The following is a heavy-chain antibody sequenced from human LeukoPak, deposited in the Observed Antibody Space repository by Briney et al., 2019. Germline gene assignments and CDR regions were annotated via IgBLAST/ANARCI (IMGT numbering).Heavy chain of an antibody. D-gene: IGHD1-26*01. CDR3: AKAKVGATNDAFDI. CDR2: ISGSGVTT. CDR1: GFTFSDYA. Sequence: GGSLRLSCAASGFTFSDYAMSWVRLAPRKGLEWVSAISGSGVTTYHVDSVKGRFTISRDSSKNTLYLQMNSLRAKDTAVYYCAKAKVGATNDAFDIWGQGTMVTVSS. V-gene: IGHV3-23*01. J-gene: IGHJ3*02.